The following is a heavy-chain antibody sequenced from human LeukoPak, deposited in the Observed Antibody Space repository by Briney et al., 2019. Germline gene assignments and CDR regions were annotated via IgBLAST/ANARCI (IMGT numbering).Heavy chain of an antibody. CDR2: ISWNSGSI. J-gene: IGHJ4*02. CDR1: GFTFDDYA. Sequence: GGSLRLSCAASGFTFDDYAMHWVRQAPGKGLEWVSGISWNSGSIGYADSVKGRFTISRDNAKNSLYLQMNSLRAEDTAVYYCARDDNGPRFDYWGQGTLVTVSS. CDR3: ARDDNGPRFDY. V-gene: IGHV3-9*01. D-gene: IGHD1-14*01.